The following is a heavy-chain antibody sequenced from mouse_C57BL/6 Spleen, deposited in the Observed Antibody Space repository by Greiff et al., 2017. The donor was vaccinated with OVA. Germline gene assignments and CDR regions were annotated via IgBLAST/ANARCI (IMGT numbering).Heavy chain of an antibody. J-gene: IGHJ3*01. CDR2: IDPETGGT. CDR3: TRKYGYARFAY. Sequence: QVQLQQSGAELVRPGASVTLSCKASGYTFTDYEMHWVKQTPVHGLEWIGAIDPETGGTAYNQKFKGKAILTADKSSSTAYMELRSLTSEDSAVYYCTRKYGYARFAYWGQGTLVTVSA. CDR1: GYTFTDYE. V-gene: IGHV1-15*01. D-gene: IGHD2-2*01.